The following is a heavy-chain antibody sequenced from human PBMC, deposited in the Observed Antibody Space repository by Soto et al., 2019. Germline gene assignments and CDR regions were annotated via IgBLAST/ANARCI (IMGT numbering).Heavy chain of an antibody. CDR1: GGNFDDYA. J-gene: IGHJ5*02. V-gene: IGHV3-9*01. CDR2: ISWNSGSI. CDR3: AKDNYDFWSGYFEFDP. D-gene: IGHD3-3*01. Sequence: GGSLRLSCAASGGNFDDYAMHWVRQAPGKGLEWVSGISWNSGSIGYADSVKGRFTISRDNAKNSLYLQMNSLRAEDTALYYCAKDNYDFWSGYFEFDPWSQGTLVTVSS.